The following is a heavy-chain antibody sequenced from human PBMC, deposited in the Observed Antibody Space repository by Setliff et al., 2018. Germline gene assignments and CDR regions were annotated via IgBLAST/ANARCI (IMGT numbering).Heavy chain of an antibody. Sequence: PSETLSLTCAVSGGSISSPNWWTWVRQPPGKGLEWIGEIYHSGSINYNPSLKSRVTMSVDKSKNQFSLKLTSVTAADTAVYYCARGLEGEDYFYYMDVWGKGNTVTVSS. D-gene: IGHD2-21*01. CDR1: GGSISSPNW. V-gene: IGHV4-4*02. J-gene: IGHJ6*03. CDR3: ARGLEGEDYFYYMDV. CDR2: IYHSGSI.